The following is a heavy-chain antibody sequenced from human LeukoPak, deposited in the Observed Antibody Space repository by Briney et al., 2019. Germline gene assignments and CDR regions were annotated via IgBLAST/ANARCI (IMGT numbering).Heavy chain of an antibody. CDR1: GGSISSSSYY. J-gene: IGHJ6*03. CDR3: ARPTSHEYYYYYMDV. CDR2: IYYSGST. Sequence: SETLSLTCTVSGGSISSSSYYWGWIRQPPGKGLEWIGSIYYSGSTYYNPSLKSRVTISVDTSKNQFSLKLSSVTAADTAVYYCARPTSHEYYYYYMDVWGKGTTVTVSS. V-gene: IGHV4-39*01.